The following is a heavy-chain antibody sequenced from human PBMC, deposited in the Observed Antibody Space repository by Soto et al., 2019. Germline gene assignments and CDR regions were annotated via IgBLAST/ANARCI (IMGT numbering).Heavy chain of an antibody. Sequence: EVQLVESGGGLVQPGGSLRLSCAASGFTFSSYWMTWVRQAPGKGLEWVANIKQGGSEKYYVDSVKGRFTISRDNDKNTLYLQKNSLSAEDTAVYYCARECSVTTLHYCYGMDVWGQGTTVTGSS. J-gene: IGHJ6*01. CDR3: ARECSVTTLHYCYGMDV. D-gene: IGHD4-4*01. CDR1: GFTFSSYW. CDR2: IKQGGSEK. V-gene: IGHV3-7*05.